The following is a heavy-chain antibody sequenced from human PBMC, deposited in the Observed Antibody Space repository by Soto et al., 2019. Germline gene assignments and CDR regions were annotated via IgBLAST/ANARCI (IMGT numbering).Heavy chain of an antibody. CDR1: GFTFSSYA. D-gene: IGHD6-13*01. V-gene: IGHV3-30-3*01. Sequence: GVSLRLSCAASGFTFSSYAMSWVRQAPGKGLEWVAVISYDGSNKYYADSVKGRFTISRDNSKNTLYLQMNSLRAEDTAVYYCARGSRSWCNYYYYGMEVWGQGTTVTVSS. CDR3: ARGSRSWCNYYYYGMEV. J-gene: IGHJ6*02. CDR2: ISYDGSNK.